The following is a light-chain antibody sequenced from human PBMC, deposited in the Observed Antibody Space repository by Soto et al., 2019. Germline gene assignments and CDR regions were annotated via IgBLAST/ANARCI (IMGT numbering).Light chain of an antibody. J-gene: IGKJ1*01. CDR1: QSVSSN. CDR3: QQYGSSSWT. V-gene: IGKV3-20*01. Sequence: EIVMTQSPATLSVSPGERATLSCRASQSVSSNLAWYQQKPGQAPRLLIYRTSNRATGIPDRFSGSGSGTDFTLTISRLEPEDFAVYYCQQYGSSSWTFGQGTKVDIK. CDR2: RTS.